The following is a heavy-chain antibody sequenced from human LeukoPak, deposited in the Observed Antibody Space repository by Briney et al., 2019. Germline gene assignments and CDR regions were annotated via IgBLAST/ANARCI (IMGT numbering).Heavy chain of an antibody. CDR3: ARGRTSRITMVRGVISFYY. Sequence: SETLSLTCAVYGGSFSGYYWSWIRQPPGKGLEWIGEINHSGSTNYNPSLKSRVTISVDTSKNQFSLKLSSVTAADTAVYYCARGRTSRITMVRGVISFYYWGQGTLVTVSS. D-gene: IGHD3-10*01. V-gene: IGHV4-34*01. J-gene: IGHJ4*02. CDR2: INHSGST. CDR1: GGSFSGYY.